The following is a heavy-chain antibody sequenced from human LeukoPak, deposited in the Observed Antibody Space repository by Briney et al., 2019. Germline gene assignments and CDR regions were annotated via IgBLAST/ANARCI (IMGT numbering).Heavy chain of an antibody. CDR2: IRYDGSNK. CDR1: GFTFSSYG. V-gene: IGHV3-30*02. CDR3: AKGAVLKVTVSYYYYYMDV. D-gene: IGHD4-11*01. Sequence: GGSLRLSCAASGFTFSSYGMHWVRQAPGKGLEWVAFIRYDGSNKYHADSVKGRFTISRDNSKNTLYLQMNSLRAEDTAVYYCAKGAVLKVTVSYYYYYMDVWGKGTTVTVSS. J-gene: IGHJ6*03.